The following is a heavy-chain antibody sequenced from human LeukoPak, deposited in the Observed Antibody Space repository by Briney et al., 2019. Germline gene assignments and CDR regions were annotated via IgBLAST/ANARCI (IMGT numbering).Heavy chain of an antibody. CDR2: ISGNTNYI. CDR1: GFTFSTYS. D-gene: IGHD6-19*01. J-gene: IGHJ4*02. Sequence: GGSLRLSCAASGFTFSTYSMNWVRQAPGRGVEWVSSISGNTNYIYYADSVRGRFTISRDNAKNLLYLQMNSLRVEDTAVYYCARDLGIALAGSGVYWGQGALVTVSS. CDR3: ARDLGIALAGSGVY. V-gene: IGHV3-21*01.